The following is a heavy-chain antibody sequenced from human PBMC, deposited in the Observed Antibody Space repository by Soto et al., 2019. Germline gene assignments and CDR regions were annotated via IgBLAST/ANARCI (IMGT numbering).Heavy chain of an antibody. Sequence: QVQLQESGPGLVKPSETLSLTCTVSGGSISSYYWSWIRQPPGKGLEWIGYIYYSGSTNYNPSLKSRVTISVDTSKNQFSLKLSSVTAADTAVYYCARSYSSSWANNYDFDYWVQGTLVTVSS. J-gene: IGHJ4*02. CDR1: GGSISSYY. D-gene: IGHD6-13*01. V-gene: IGHV4-59*01. CDR2: IYYSGST. CDR3: ARSYSSSWANNYDFDY.